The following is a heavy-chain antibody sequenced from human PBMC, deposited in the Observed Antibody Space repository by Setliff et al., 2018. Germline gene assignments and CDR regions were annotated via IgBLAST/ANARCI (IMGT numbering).Heavy chain of an antibody. CDR3: ARSNGDYDLDY. Sequence: SLRLSCAASGFSFSGYEMSWVRQAPGKGLEWISYIGSSGNTIYYANSVKGRFTISRDNAKNSLFLQMNSLRAEDTAVYYCARSNGDYDLDYWGQGALVTVSS. J-gene: IGHJ4*02. D-gene: IGHD4-17*01. CDR2: IGSSGNTI. V-gene: IGHV3-48*03. CDR1: GFSFSGYE.